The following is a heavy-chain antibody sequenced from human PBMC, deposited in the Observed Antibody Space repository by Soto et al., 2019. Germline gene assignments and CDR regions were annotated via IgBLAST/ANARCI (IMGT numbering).Heavy chain of an antibody. CDR2: ISYDGSNK. CDR3: AKDSGRDAFDI. Sequence: PGGSLRLSCAASGFTFSSYGMHWVRQAPGKGLEWVAVISYDGSNKYDADSVKGRFTISRDNSKNTLYLQMNSLRAEDTAVYYCAKDSGRDAFDIWGQGTMVTVSS. V-gene: IGHV3-30*18. CDR1: GFTFSSYG. J-gene: IGHJ3*02. D-gene: IGHD6-19*01.